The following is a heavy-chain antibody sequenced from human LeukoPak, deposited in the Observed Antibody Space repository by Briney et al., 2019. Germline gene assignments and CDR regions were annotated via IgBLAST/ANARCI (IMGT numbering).Heavy chain of an antibody. CDR1: GYTFTSYA. CDR2: INTNTGNP. Sequence: GASVKVSCKASGYTFTSYAMNWVRQAPGQGLEWMGWINTNTGNPTYAQGFTGRFVFSLDTSVSTAYLRISSLKAEDTAVYYCARADYDYVWGSYLRANTSPETYYFDYWGQGTLVTVSS. J-gene: IGHJ4*02. V-gene: IGHV7-4-1*02. CDR3: ARADYDYVWGSYLRANTSPETYYFDY. D-gene: IGHD3-16*01.